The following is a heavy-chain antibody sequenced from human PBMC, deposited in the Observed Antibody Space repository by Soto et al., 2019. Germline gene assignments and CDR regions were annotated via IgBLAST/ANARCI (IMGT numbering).Heavy chain of an antibody. CDR3: AREGDDRHFFFDS. J-gene: IGHJ4*02. D-gene: IGHD3-3*02. V-gene: IGHV4-4*07. CDR1: GGSISTYY. Sequence: SETLSLTCTVSGGSISTYYWSWIRQPAGKGLEWIGRIYTGGNTNYNPSLKSRVTMSVDTSKSQFSLSLTSVTAADTAVYYCAREGDDRHFFFDSWGQGTLVTVSS. CDR2: IYTGGNT.